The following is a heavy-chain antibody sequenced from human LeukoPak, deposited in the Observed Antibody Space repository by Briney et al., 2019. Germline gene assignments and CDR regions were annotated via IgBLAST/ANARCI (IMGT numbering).Heavy chain of an antibody. J-gene: IGHJ3*02. D-gene: IGHD3-10*01. CDR1: GYTFTGYY. V-gene: IGHV1-2*04. CDR2: INPNSGGT. Sequence: ASVKVSCKASGYTFTGYYTHWVRQAPGQGLEWMGWINPNSGGTNYAQKFQGWVTMTRDTSISTAYMELSRLRSDDTAVYYCAREYYGSGSYYNVDHAFDIWGQGTMVTVSS. CDR3: AREYYGSGSYYNVDHAFDI.